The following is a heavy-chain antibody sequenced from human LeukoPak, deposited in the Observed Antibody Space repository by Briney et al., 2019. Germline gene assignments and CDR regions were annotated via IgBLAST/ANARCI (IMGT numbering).Heavy chain of an antibody. CDR2: ISYSGGT. CDR1: GGSISSYY. J-gene: IGHJ5*02. Sequence: SETLSLTCTVSGGSISSYYWSWIRQPPGKGLEWVGHISYSGGTKYNPSLQSRVTISIDTSKNQFSLNLSSVTAADTAVYYCARRVIISATGVPDTWLDPWGQGILVTVSS. D-gene: IGHD2-8*02. CDR3: ARRVIISATGVPDTWLDP. V-gene: IGHV4-59*08.